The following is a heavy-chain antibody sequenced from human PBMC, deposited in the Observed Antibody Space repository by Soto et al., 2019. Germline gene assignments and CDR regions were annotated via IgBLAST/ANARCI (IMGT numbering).Heavy chain of an antibody. CDR3: ARDGVPHYYDSSGSGMDV. CDR1: GGSISSGGYY. J-gene: IGHJ6*02. D-gene: IGHD3-22*01. Sequence: QVQLQESGPGLVKPSQTLPLTCTVSGGSISSGGYYWSWIRQHPGKGLEWIGYIYYSGSTYYNPSLKSRVTISVDTSKNQFSLKLSSVTAADTAVYYCARDGVPHYYDSSGSGMDVWGQGTTVTVSS. V-gene: IGHV4-31*03. CDR2: IYYSGST.